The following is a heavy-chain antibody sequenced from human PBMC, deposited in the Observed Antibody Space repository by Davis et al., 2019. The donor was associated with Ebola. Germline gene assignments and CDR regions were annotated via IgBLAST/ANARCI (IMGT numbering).Heavy chain of an antibody. D-gene: IGHD2-15*01. J-gene: IGHJ6*02. CDR1: GFTFSSYA. CDR2: ISSEGGSK. Sequence: GGSLRLSCVGSGFTFSSYAMHWVRQAPGKGLEWVAVISSEGGSKDYADSVKGRFTISRDDSKNTLYLQMNSLRAEDTAVYYCARVGCSGGSCYGLDVWGQGTTVTVSS. V-gene: IGHV3-30*04. CDR3: ARVGCSGGSCYGLDV.